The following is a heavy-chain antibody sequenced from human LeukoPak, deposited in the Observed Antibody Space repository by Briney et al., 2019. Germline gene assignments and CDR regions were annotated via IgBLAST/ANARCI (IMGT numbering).Heavy chain of an antibody. CDR2: ISGSGGST. Sequence: MSWVRQXPGKGLEWVSAISGSGGSTYYADSVKGRFTISRDNSKNTLYLQMNSLRAEDTAVYYCANRRTIYDSSGYFDYWGQGTLVTVSS. V-gene: IGHV3-23*01. CDR3: ANRRTIYDSSGYFDY. J-gene: IGHJ4*02. D-gene: IGHD3-22*01.